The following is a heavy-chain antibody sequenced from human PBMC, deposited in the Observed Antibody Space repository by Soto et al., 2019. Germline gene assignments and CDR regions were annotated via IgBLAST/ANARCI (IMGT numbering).Heavy chain of an antibody. J-gene: IGHJ6*02. CDR3: VRNWRYYGVDYYYGMDA. V-gene: IGHV2-5*02. D-gene: IGHD3-10*01. Sequence: ITLKESGPTLVKPTQTLTLTCTLSGFSLNTRGVGVGWVRQPRGKAMEWLALIYWDDDERYRPSLRSRLNITKDTINNQVVLTMTNMDPEDTATYYCVRNWRYYGVDYYYGMDAWGQGTTVTVSS. CDR2: IYWDDDE. CDR1: GFSLNTRGVG.